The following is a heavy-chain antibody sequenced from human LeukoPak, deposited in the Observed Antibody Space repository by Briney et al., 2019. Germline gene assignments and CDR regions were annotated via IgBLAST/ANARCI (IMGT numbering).Heavy chain of an antibody. CDR3: ARGRSNRITMIVVGTGDWFDP. J-gene: IGHJ5*02. Sequence: LGLSCAASGFTFSSYSMNWVRQPPGKGLEWIGYIYYSGSTYYNPSLKSRVTISVDTSKDQFSLKLSSVTAADTAVYYCARGRSNRITMIVVGTGDWFDPWGQGTLVTVSS. CDR1: GFTFSSYS. D-gene: IGHD3-22*01. V-gene: IGHV4-30-4*08. CDR2: IYYSGST.